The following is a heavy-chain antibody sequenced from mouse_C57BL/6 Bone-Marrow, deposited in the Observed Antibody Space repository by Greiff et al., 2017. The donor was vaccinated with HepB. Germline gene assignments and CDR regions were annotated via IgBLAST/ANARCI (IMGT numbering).Heavy chain of an antibody. J-gene: IGHJ4*01. CDR2: INPNNGGT. CDR3: ARMYYGSREDAMDY. Sequence: EVQLQQSGPELVKPGASVKMSCKASGYTFTDYNMHWVKQSHGKSLEWIGYINPNNGGTSYNQKFKGKATLTVNKSSSTAYMELRSLTSEDSAVYDCARMYYGSREDAMDYWGQGTSVTVSS. V-gene: IGHV1-22*01. CDR1: GYTFTDYN. D-gene: IGHD1-1*01.